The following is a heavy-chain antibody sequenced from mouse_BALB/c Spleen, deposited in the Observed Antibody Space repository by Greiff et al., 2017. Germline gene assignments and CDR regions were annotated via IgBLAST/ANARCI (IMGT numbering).Heavy chain of an antibody. D-gene: IGHD4-1*01. CDR2: IYPGNVNT. CDR1: GYTFTSYY. CDR3: ARDWEYYFDY. J-gene: IGHJ2*01. V-gene: IGHV1S56*01. Sequence: VKLQESGPELVKPGASVRISCKASGYTFTSYYIHWVKQRPGQGLEWIGWIYPGNVNTKYNEKFKGKATLTADKSSSTAYMQLSSLTSEDSAVYFCARDWEYYFDYWGQGTTLTVSS.